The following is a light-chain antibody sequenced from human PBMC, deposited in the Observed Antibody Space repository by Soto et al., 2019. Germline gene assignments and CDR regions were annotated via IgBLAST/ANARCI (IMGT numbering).Light chain of an antibody. Sequence: DIQMTQSPSSLSASVGDRVTITCRASQSISSYLSWYQQRPGKAPNLLIYAASSWQSGVPSRFSGSGSVTDFTLTISSLQPEDFATYYCQQSYRTPVTFGGGTKVEIK. J-gene: IGKJ4*01. CDR3: QQSYRTPVT. CDR1: QSISSY. CDR2: AAS. V-gene: IGKV1-39*01.